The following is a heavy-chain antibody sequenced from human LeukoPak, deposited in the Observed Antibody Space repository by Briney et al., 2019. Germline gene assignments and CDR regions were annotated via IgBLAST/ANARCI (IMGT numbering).Heavy chain of an antibody. CDR3: ARTTEGYCRGRSCYSYYYYMDV. J-gene: IGHJ6*03. CDR2: IYYTGST. D-gene: IGHD2-15*01. Sequence: PSETLSLTCTVSGGSISSSSYYWGWIRQPPGKGLEWIGCIYYTGSTYYNPSLKSRVTISVDTSKNQFSLKLSSVTAADTAVYYCARTTEGYCRGRSCYSYYYYMDVWGKGTTVTVSS. V-gene: IGHV4-39*01. CDR1: GGSISSSSYY.